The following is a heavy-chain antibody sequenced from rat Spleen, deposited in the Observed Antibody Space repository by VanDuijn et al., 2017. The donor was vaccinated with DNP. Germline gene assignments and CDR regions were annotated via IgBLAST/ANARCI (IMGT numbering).Heavy chain of an antibody. J-gene: IGHJ3*01. D-gene: IGHD1-11*01. CDR1: GFSLTNYH. Sequence: QVQLKESGPGLVQPSQTLSLTCTVSGFSLTNYHVYWIRQSPGKGLEWMGRIQSGGSRDYNSALKSRLSISRDTSKSQVFLKMNSVQSEDTAMYFCARDSGIKADWGQGTLVTVSS. V-gene: IGHV2-27*01. CDR3: ARDSGIKAD. CDR2: IQSGGSR.